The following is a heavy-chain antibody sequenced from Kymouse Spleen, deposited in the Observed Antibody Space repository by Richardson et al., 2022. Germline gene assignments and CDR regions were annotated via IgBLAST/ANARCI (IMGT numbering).Heavy chain of an antibody. V-gene: IGHV3-48*02. D-gene: IGHD3-10*01. J-gene: IGHJ6*02. CDR2: ISSSSSTI. Sequence: EVQLVESGGGLVQPGGSLRLSCAASGFTFSSYSMNWVRQAPGKGLEWVSYISSSSSTIYYADSVKGRFTISRDNAKNSLYLQMNSLRDEDTAVYYCARITMVRGVNYYGMDVWGQGTTVTVSS. CDR1: GFTFSSYS. CDR3: ARITMVRGVNYYGMDV.